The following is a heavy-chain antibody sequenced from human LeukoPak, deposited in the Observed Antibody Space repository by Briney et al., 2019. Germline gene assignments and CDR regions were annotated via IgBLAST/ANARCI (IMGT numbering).Heavy chain of an antibody. CDR1: GYSFTGYY. CDR3: AKGPNHYYYMDF. J-gene: IGHJ6*03. D-gene: IGHD2-8*01. CDR2: INPDGGVT. V-gene: IGHV1-2*02. Sequence: ASMKVPCKASGYSFTGYYIHWVRQAPGQGLKWMGWINPDGGVTKSAQKCQGRVTMTRDKSINTVYMELSGLTSDDTALYYCAKGPNHYYYMDFWGTGTTVSVSS.